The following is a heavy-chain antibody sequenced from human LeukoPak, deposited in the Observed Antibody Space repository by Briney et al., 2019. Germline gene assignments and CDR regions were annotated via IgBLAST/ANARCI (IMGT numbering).Heavy chain of an antibody. CDR1: GFTFSNAW. CDR3: TREAVTANGYFDY. Sequence: GGSLRLSCAASGFTFSNAWMNWVRQAPGKGLEWVGRIKSKSDGGTTDYAAPVKGRFTISRDDSKNTLYLQMNSLKTEDTAVYYCTREAVTANGYFDYWGQGTLVTVSS. J-gene: IGHJ4*02. V-gene: IGHV3-15*01. CDR2: IKSKSDGGTT. D-gene: IGHD2-21*02.